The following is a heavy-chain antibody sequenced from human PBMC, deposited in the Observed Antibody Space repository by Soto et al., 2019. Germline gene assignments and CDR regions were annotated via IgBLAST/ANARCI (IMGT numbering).Heavy chain of an antibody. CDR3: AKAFGYSNTWYARNWFDP. D-gene: IGHD6-13*01. Sequence: GGSLRLSCAASGLAFSSHAMTWVRQAPGKGLEWVSSISDSGGSTSYAVSVKGRFAVSRDNSKNTLYLQMNSLRVEDTAVYYCAKAFGYSNTWYARNWFDPWGQGTLVTVSS. J-gene: IGHJ5*02. V-gene: IGHV3-23*01. CDR2: ISDSGGST. CDR1: GLAFSSHA.